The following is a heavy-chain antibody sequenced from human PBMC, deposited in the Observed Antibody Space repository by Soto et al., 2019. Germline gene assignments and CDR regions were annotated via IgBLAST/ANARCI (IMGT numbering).Heavy chain of an antibody. Sequence: ASVKFSCKVSGYTLTELSMHWVRQAPGKGLEWMGGFDPEDGETIYAQKFQGRVTMTEDTSTDTAYMELSSLRSEDTAVYYCATDKSFCSGGSCYSGAFDIWGQGTMVTVSS. V-gene: IGHV1-24*01. CDR3: ATDKSFCSGGSCYSGAFDI. CDR1: GYTLTELS. D-gene: IGHD2-15*01. CDR2: FDPEDGET. J-gene: IGHJ3*02.